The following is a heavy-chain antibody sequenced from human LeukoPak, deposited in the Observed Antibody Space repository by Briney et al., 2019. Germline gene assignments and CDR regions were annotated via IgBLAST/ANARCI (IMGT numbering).Heavy chain of an antibody. V-gene: IGHV3-11*04. Sequence: KAGGSLRLSCAASGFIFSNYYMSWIRQAPGKGLEWVSHISSSGTSMYYADSVKGRFTISRDNAKNSLYLQMSSLRAEDTAVYYCAELGITMIGGVWGKGTTVTISS. CDR2: ISSSGTSM. CDR1: GFIFSNYY. J-gene: IGHJ6*04. CDR3: AELGITMIGGV. D-gene: IGHD3-10*02.